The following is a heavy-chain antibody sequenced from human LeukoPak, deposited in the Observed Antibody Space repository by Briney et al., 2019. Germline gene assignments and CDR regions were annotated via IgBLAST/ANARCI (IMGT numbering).Heavy chain of an antibody. J-gene: IGHJ4*02. CDR2: MNPNSGNT. CDR1: GYTFTSYD. D-gene: IGHD3-10*01. CDR3: ARGGPLWLGELPQVDY. V-gene: IGHV1-8*01. Sequence: ASVKVSCKASGYTFTSYDINWVRQATGQGLEWMGWMNPNSGNTGYAQKFQGRVTMTRNTSISTAYMELSSLRSEDTAVYYCARGGPLWLGELPQVDYWGQGTLVTVSS.